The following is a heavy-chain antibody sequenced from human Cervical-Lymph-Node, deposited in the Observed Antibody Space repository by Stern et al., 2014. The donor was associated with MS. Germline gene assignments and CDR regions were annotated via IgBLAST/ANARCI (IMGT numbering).Heavy chain of an antibody. CDR1: GDSINSATYS. CDR3: ARDHYGGSYPGWFDP. Sequence: QLQLQESGPGLVKPSQTLSLTCTVSGDSINSATYSWSWIRQHPGKGLEWIGYINYSESTYYNPSLKSRVTMSIDTSKNEFSLNLYSVTAADTAVYYCARDHYGGSYPGWFDPWGPGTLVTVSS. CDR2: INYSEST. V-gene: IGHV4-31*03. J-gene: IGHJ5*02. D-gene: IGHD1-26*01.